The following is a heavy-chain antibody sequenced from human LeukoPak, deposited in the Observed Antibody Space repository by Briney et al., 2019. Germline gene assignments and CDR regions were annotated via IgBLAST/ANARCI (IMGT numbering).Heavy chain of an antibody. J-gene: IGHJ4*02. CDR3: ARLAGTGAAAGAFDY. V-gene: IGHV4-38-2*02. D-gene: IGHD3/OR15-3a*01. CDR1: GYSISSGYY. Sequence: SETLSLTCIVSGYSISSGYYWGWVRQPPGKGLEWIANIYHSGSTYYNPSPKSRVTISVDTSKNQFSLKLSSVTAANTAVYYCARLAGTGAAAGAFDYWGQGTLVTVSS. CDR2: IYHSGST.